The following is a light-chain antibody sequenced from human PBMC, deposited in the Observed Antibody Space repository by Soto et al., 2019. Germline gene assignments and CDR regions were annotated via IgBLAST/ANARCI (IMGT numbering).Light chain of an antibody. Sequence: EIVLTQSPGTLSLSPGERATLSCRASQSVSSSYLAWYQQKPGQAPRLLIYGASSRATGIPDRFSGSGSRTDFTLTISRLEPEDFAVYSCQQYGSSPPVYTFGQGTKLEIK. V-gene: IGKV3-20*01. CDR3: QQYGSSPPVYT. CDR1: QSVSSSY. J-gene: IGKJ2*01. CDR2: GAS.